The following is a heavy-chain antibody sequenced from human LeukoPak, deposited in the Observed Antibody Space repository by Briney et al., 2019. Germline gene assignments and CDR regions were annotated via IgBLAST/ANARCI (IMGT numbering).Heavy chain of an antibody. Sequence: ASVKVSCKASGYTFTGYYMHWVRQAPGQGLEWMGRINPNSGGTNYEQKFQGRVTMTRDTSIRTAYMELRRLRSDDTAVYYCTIARGAMIVVDPFDYWGQGTLVTVSS. CDR3: TIARGAMIVVDPFDY. V-gene: IGHV1-2*06. CDR1: GYTFTGYY. CDR2: INPNSGGT. J-gene: IGHJ4*02. D-gene: IGHD3-22*01.